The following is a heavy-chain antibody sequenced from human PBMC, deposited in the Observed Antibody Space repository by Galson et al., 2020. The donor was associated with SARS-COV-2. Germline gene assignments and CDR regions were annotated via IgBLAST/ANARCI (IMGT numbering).Heavy chain of an antibody. Sequence: PGGSLRLSCAASGFTFSAHGMHWVRQAPGKGLEWVSYLSYDERNKYYGDSVKGRFTISRDTSKNTLYLQMNSLRPEDTAVYYCARHDTSGYYYLDYWGQGTLVTVSS. V-gene: IGHV3-30*03. CDR2: LSYDERNK. J-gene: IGHJ4*02. CDR1: GFTFSAHG. CDR3: ARHDTSGYYYLDY. D-gene: IGHD3-22*01.